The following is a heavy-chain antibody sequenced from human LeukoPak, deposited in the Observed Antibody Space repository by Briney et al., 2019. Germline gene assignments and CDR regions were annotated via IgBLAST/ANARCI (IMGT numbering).Heavy chain of an antibody. V-gene: IGHV3-30*02. Sequence: GGSLRLSCAASGFTFSSYGMHSVRQAPGKWLEWVAFIRYDGSNKYYADSVKGRFTISRDNSKNTLYLQMNSLRAEDTAVYYCAGDGYFDYWGQGTLVTVSS. CDR1: GFTFSSYG. CDR3: AGDGYFDY. CDR2: IRYDGSNK. J-gene: IGHJ4*02.